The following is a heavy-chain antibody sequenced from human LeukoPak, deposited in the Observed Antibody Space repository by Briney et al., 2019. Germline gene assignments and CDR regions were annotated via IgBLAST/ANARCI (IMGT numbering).Heavy chain of an antibody. CDR3: ATVPYYYDSSGYYYNDY. Sequence: ASVKVSCKASGYTFTSYAMHWVRQAPGQRLEWMGWINAGNGNTKYSQKFQGRVTMTEDTSTDTAYMELSSLRSEDTAVYYCATVPYYYDSSGYYYNDYWGQGTLVTVSS. CDR2: INAGNGNT. V-gene: IGHV1-3*01. D-gene: IGHD3-22*01. CDR1: GYTFTSYA. J-gene: IGHJ4*02.